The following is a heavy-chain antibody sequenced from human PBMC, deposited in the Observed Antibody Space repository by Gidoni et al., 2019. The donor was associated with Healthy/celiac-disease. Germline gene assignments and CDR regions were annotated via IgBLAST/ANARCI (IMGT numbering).Heavy chain of an antibody. CDR2: INHSGST. Sequence: QVQLQQRGAGLLKPSETLSLTCAVYGGSFSGYYWSWIRQPPGKGLEWIGEINHSGSTNYNPSLKSRVTISVDTSKNQFSLKLSSVTAADTAVYYCARGLFPVVPAAIFWFDPWGQGTLVTVSS. D-gene: IGHD2-2*01. J-gene: IGHJ5*02. CDR1: GGSFSGYY. V-gene: IGHV4-34*01. CDR3: ARGLFPVVPAAIFWFDP.